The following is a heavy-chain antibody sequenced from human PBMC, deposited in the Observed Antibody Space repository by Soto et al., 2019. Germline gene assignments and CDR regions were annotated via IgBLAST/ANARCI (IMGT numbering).Heavy chain of an antibody. Sequence: SLRLSCAASGFTFSSYGMHWVRQAPGKGLEWVAVIWYDGSNKYYADSVKGRFTISRDNSKNTLYLQMNSLRAEDTAVYYCARDRLDYGVKPSLDYWGQGTLVTV. CDR3: ARDRLDYGVKPSLDY. D-gene: IGHD4-17*01. CDR1: GFTFSSYG. J-gene: IGHJ4*02. CDR2: IWYDGSNK. V-gene: IGHV3-33*01.